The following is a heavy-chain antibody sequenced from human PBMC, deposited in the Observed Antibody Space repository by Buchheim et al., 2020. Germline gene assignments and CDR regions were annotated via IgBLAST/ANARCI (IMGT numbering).Heavy chain of an antibody. V-gene: IGHV1-69*06. J-gene: IGHJ4*02. CDR3: GRGGWPQSRPFDY. CDR2: IIPIYETA. CDR1: GYTFTTYA. D-gene: IGHD5-24*01. Sequence: QVQLVQSGAEVKKPGSSVKVSCKASGYTFTTYAIGWVRQVPGQGLEWVGGIIPIYETANYAQNFQGRVTITADKSMTTAYMELSSLRSDDTAVYYCGRGGWPQSRPFDYGGQGT.